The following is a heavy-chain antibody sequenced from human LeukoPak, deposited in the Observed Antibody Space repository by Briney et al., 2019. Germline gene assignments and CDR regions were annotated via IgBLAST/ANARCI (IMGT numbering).Heavy chain of an antibody. Sequence: GGSLRLSCAASGFSLSSYAMHWVRQAPGKGREWVAIISYDGSKKYYADSVKGRFTISRDYAKNTLYQQMNNLRADDTAVYYCCATKPDSDFWGQGTIVTVSS. V-gene: IGHV3-30*04. CDR2: ISYDGSKK. J-gene: IGHJ1*01. D-gene: IGHD1-14*01. CDR3: CATKPDSDF. CDR1: GFSLSSYA.